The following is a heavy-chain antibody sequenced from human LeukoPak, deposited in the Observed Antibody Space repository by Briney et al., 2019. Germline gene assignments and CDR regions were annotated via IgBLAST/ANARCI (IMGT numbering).Heavy chain of an antibody. CDR1: GFTFISYW. CDR2: INSDGSST. J-gene: IGHJ4*02. D-gene: IGHD3-10*01. CDR3: ARDDGSGSYYKY. Sequence: GGSLRLSCAASGFTFISYWMHWVRQAPGKGLVWVSRINSDGSSTSYADSVKGRFTISRDNAKNTLYLQMNSLRAEDTAVYYCARDDGSGSYYKYWGQGTLVTVSS. V-gene: IGHV3-74*01.